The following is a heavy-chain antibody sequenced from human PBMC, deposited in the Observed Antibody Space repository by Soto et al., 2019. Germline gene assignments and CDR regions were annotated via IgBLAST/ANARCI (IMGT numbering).Heavy chain of an antibody. CDR2: IGIGSSTK. CDR3: ARDQLYYNDISGRPLNAFDV. D-gene: IGHD3-22*01. V-gene: IGHV3-48*01. CDR1: GFTFRNYG. Sequence: GGFLRLSCAASGFTFRNYGMNWVRQAPGKGLEWVSYIGIGSSTKYYADSVKGRFTISRDNAKNSLYLQMNSLRAEDTAVYYCARDQLYYNDISGRPLNAFDVWGQGT. J-gene: IGHJ3*01.